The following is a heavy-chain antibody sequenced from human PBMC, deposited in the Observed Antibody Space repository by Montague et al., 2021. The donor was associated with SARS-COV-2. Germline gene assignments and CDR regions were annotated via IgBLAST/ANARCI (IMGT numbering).Heavy chain of an antibody. CDR2: IYSNGDK. Sequence: PALVKPTQTLTLTCTFSGFSLSIPNVGVAWIRQPPGKALEWLAVIYSNGDKRYSPSLQRRLTITKDTSRNQVVVSLTNVDPLDTATYYCAHLIRYYDICTGIHFDDWGQGTQVTVSS. CDR3: AHLIRYYDICTGIHFDD. V-gene: IGHV2-5*01. D-gene: IGHD3-9*01. J-gene: IGHJ4*02. CDR1: GFSLSIPNVG.